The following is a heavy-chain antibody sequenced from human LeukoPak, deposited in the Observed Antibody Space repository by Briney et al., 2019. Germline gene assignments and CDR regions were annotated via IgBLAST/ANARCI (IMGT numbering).Heavy chain of an antibody. CDR1: GFTFSSYW. Sequence: GGSLRLSCAASGFTFSSYWVSWVRQAPGKGLVWVANIKQDGSEKYYVDSVKGRFTISRDNAKNSLYLQMNSLRAEDTAVYYCARDSLRAWVWGQGTLVTVST. D-gene: IGHD3-16*02. CDR3: ARDSLRAWV. V-gene: IGHV3-7*01. J-gene: IGHJ4*02. CDR2: IKQDGSEK.